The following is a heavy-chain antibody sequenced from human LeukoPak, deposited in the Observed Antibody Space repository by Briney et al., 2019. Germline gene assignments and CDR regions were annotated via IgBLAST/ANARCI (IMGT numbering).Heavy chain of an antibody. D-gene: IGHD3-22*01. CDR2: ISSDGSTT. Sequence: PGGSLRLSCAASGFTLSNYWIHWVRQTPGKGLVWVSRISSDGSTTNYADSVKGRFTISRDNAKNTLYLQMNSLRAEDTAMYYCERVGYYYDDNCDAFDIWGQGTMVTVSS. J-gene: IGHJ3*02. CDR3: ERVGYYYDDNCDAFDI. V-gene: IGHV3-74*01. CDR1: GFTLSNYW.